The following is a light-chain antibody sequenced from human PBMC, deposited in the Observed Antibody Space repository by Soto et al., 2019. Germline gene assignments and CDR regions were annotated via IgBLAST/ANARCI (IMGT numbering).Light chain of an antibody. V-gene: IGKV3-11*01. CDR1: QSVSTS. J-gene: IGKJ4*01. CDR2: DAS. CDR3: QQRNSCRLT. Sequence: EIVLTQSPATLSLSPGERATLSCRASQSVSTSLVWYQHKPGQAPRLLIYDASNRATGLPARFSGSGSGTDFTPTISRLEPEDFAVYYCQQRNSCRLTFGGGTRLEIK.